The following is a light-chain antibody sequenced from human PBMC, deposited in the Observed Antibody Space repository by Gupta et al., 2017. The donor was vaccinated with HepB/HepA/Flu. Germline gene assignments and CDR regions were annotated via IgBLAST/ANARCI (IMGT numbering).Light chain of an antibody. CDR3: HSRDSSGDHVEV. CDR1: SLSSYH. V-gene: IGLV3-19*01. J-gene: IGLJ2*01. CDR2: GKN. Sequence: SSELTQHPAVSVPLGRTVRITCQGDSLSSYHASWYQQKPGQTPLLLIYGKNDRPSGIPDRFSGCSSGNTASLTIIGAQEEEEADYYCHSRDSSGDHVEVFGGGTKLTVL.